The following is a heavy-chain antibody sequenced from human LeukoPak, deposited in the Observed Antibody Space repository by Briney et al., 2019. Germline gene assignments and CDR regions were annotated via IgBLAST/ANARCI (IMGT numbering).Heavy chain of an antibody. D-gene: IGHD2-2*01. V-gene: IGHV3-48*04. CDR3: VRDFEVPAAAPDYYYFYYMDV. CDR1: GFTFSVYG. CDR2: ISSGGTTI. J-gene: IGHJ6*03. Sequence: GGSLRLSCAVFGFTFSVYGMNWVRQAPGKGLEWLSHISSGGTTIYYADSVKGRFTVSRDNVENSLFLQMNSLRVDDTAVYYCVRDFEVPAAAPDYYYFYYMDVWGTGTTVTVSS.